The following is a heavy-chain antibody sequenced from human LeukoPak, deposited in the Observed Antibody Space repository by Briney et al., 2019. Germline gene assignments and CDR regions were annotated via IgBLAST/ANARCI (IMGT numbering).Heavy chain of an antibody. CDR1: GYSFIRYH. Sequence: ASVTVSCKASGYSFIRYHIHWVRQAPGQGLEWMGRINPNSGGTNYAQKFQGRVTMTRDTSISTAYMELSRLRSDDTAVYYCAREFQGRGDSRPRNFDYWGQGTLVTVSS. V-gene: IGHV1-2*06. D-gene: IGHD3-22*01. J-gene: IGHJ4*02. CDR2: INPNSGGT. CDR3: AREFQGRGDSRPRNFDY.